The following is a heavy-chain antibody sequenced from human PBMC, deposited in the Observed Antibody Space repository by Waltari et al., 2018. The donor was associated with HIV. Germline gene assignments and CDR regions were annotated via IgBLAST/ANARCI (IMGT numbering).Heavy chain of an antibody. J-gene: IGHJ4*02. D-gene: IGHD3-22*01. CDR3: TTDEFYYGSIGYFDY. V-gene: IGHV3-15*05. Sequence: EVQLVESGGDLVKLRGCLRLSCAASGFTFSNDCMSWVRQAPGKGPAGVGRIKSKAESGRTDDAAPVEGRVTISRDESDNTLDLQRNSLRFEDAAVYYCTTDEFYYGSIGYFDYWGQGTLVTVS. CDR2: IKSKAESGRT. CDR1: GFTFSNDC.